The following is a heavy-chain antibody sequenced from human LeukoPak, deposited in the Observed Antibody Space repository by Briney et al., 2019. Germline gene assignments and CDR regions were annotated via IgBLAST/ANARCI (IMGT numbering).Heavy chain of an antibody. V-gene: IGHV4-61*08. CDR1: GGSISSGDYY. Sequence: SETLSLTCTVSGGSISSGDYYWSWIRQPPGKGLEWIGFVYHSGSTNYNPSLKSRVTISVDTSKNQFSLKLSSVTVADTAVYYCARGIRFYFDSDTHYSPRAFDIWGQGTMVSVSS. CDR2: VYHSGST. J-gene: IGHJ3*02. CDR3: ARGIRFYFDSDTHYSPRAFDI. D-gene: IGHD3-22*01.